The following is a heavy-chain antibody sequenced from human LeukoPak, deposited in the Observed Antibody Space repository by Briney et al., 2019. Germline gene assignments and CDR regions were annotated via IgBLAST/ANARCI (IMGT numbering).Heavy chain of an antibody. V-gene: IGHV3-15*01. D-gene: IGHD4-17*01. CDR1: GFTFSNAW. Sequence: GASLGLSCAASGFTFSNAWMSWVRQAPGKGLEWVGRIKSKTDGGTTDYAAPVKGRFTISRDDSKNTVYLQVPSLKTEDIAVYYCTTDSGDYFDYWGQGTLVTVSS. CDR3: TTDSGDYFDY. J-gene: IGHJ4*02. CDR2: IKSKTDGGTT.